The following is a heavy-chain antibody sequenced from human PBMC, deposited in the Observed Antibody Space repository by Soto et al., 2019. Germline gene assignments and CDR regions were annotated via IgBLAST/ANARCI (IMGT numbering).Heavy chain of an antibody. V-gene: IGHV4-31*03. D-gene: IGHD3-10*01. CDR1: GGSISSGGYY. CDR2: IYYSGST. Sequence: SETLSLTCTVSGGSISSGGYYWSWIRQHPGKGLEWIGYIYYSGSTYYNPSLKSRVTISVDTSKNQFSLKLSSVTAADTAVYYWARGITMVRGVQNNWFDPWGQGTLVTVSS. J-gene: IGHJ5*02. CDR3: ARGITMVRGVQNNWFDP.